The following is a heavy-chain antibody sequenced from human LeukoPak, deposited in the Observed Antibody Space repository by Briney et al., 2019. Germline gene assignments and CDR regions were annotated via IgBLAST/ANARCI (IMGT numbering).Heavy chain of an antibody. CDR1: GFTFDDYG. CDR3: ARDLGGNWFDP. V-gene: IGHV3-20*01. CDR2: INWNGGST. Sequence: GGSLRLSCAASGFTFDDYGMSWVRQAPGKGLEWVSGINWNGGSTGYADSVKGRFTISRDNAKNSLYLQMNSLRAEDTALYHCARDLGGNWFDPWGQGTLVTVSS. J-gene: IGHJ5*02.